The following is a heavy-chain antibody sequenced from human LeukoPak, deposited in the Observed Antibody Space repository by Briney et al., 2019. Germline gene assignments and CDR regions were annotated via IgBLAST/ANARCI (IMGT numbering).Heavy chain of an antibody. CDR1: GYTFTSYA. CDR2: MNPNSGNT. D-gene: IGHD3-3*01. CDR3: ARDLFSPRGD. V-gene: IGHV1-8*02. J-gene: IGHJ4*02. Sequence: ASVKVSCKASGYTFTSYAMHWVRQAPGQRLEWMGWMNPNSGNTSYAQKFQGRVTMTRNTSISTAYMELSSLRSEDTAVYYCARDLFSPRGDWGQGTLVTVSS.